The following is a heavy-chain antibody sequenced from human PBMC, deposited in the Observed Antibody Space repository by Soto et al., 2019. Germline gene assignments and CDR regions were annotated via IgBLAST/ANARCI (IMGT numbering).Heavy chain of an antibody. CDR1: GYTFTGYY. CDR3: ARDGDRSSWYIGY. D-gene: IGHD6-13*01. J-gene: IGHJ4*02. Sequence: ASVKVSCKASGYTFTGYYMHWVRQAPGQGLEWMGWINPNSGGTNYAQKFQGRVTMTRDTSISTAYMELSRLRSDDTAVYYCARDGDRSSWYIGYWGQGTLVTVSS. CDR2: INPNSGGT. V-gene: IGHV1-2*02.